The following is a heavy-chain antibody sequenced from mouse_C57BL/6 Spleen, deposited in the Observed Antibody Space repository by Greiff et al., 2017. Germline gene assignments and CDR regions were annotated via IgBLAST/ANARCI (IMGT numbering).Heavy chain of an antibody. CDR3: ARVDYDGGDY. D-gene: IGHD2-4*01. CDR2: ISYDGSN. Sequence: EVKVEESGPGLVKPSQSLSLTCSVTGYSITSGYYWNWIRQFPGNKLEWMGYISYDGSNNYNPSLKNRISITRDTSKNQFFLKLNSVTTEDTATYYCARVDYDGGDYWGQGTSVTVSS. J-gene: IGHJ4*01. CDR1: GYSITSGYY. V-gene: IGHV3-6*01.